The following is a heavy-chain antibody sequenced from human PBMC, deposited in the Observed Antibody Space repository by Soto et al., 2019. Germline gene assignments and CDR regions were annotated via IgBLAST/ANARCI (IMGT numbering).Heavy chain of an antibody. CDR1: GFTFSNYA. V-gene: IGHV3-23*01. CDR3: AKTDKFNSQSSGWANRFDY. CDR2: ITSGGST. D-gene: IGHD6-19*01. Sequence: SGGGLVQPGGSLRLFCAASGFTFSNYAMTWVRQAPGKGLEWVSTITSGGSTFFGDTVKGRFTISRDNSKSTLYLQMNSLRAEDTAVYYCAKTDKFNSQSSGWANRFDYWGQGTLVTVSS. J-gene: IGHJ4*02.